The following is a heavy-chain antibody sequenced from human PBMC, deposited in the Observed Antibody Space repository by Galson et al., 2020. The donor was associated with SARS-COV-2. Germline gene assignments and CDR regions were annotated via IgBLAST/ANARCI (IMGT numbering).Heavy chain of an antibody. CDR2: IRTKHNNYAT. J-gene: IGHJ4*02. D-gene: IGHD4-4*01. V-gene: IGHV3-73*01. CDR1: GFTFSDSA. CDR3: TRRKDDYSNFDY. Sequence: GESLKISCAASGFTFSDSAVHWVRQASGKGLEWLGRIRTKHNNYATAYAASVKGRFTISRDDSRNTAYLQMNSLQMDDTAVYYCTRRKDDYSNFDYWGQGTLVTVSS.